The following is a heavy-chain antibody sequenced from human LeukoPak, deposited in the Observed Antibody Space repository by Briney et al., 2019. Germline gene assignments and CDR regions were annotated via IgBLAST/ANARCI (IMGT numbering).Heavy chain of an antibody. CDR3: ARGPRYFDY. CDR2: ITSSSSAI. Sequence: GGSLRLSCAASGFTFSNYNLNWVRQAPGKGLEWLSYITSSSSAIYYADSVKGRFTISRDNAKNSLYLQMNSLRAEDTAVYYCARGPRYFDYWGQGALVTVSS. J-gene: IGHJ4*02. V-gene: IGHV3-48*04. CDR1: GFTFSNYN.